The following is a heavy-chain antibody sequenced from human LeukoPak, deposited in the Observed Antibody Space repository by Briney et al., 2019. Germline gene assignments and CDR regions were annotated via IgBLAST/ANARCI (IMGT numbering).Heavy chain of an antibody. V-gene: IGHV4-59*01. CDR1: GGSISSYY. J-gene: IGHJ4*02. CDR3: ARDYYDSSGYYFFYF. CDR2: IYYSGST. D-gene: IGHD3-22*01. Sequence: PSETLSLTCTVSGGSISSYYWSWIRQPPGKGLEWIGYIYYSGSTNYNPSLKSRVTISVDTSKNQFSLKLSSVTAADTAVYYCARDYYDSSGYYFFYFWGQGTLVTVSP.